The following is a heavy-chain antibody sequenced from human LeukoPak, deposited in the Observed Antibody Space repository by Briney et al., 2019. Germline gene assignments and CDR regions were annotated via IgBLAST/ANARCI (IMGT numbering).Heavy chain of an antibody. Sequence: SETLSLTCAVSGGSISSGGYSWSWIRQPPGKGLERIGYIYHSGSTYYNPSLKSRVTISVDRSKNQFSLKLSSVTAADTAVYYCARQPYVVVTATHYGMDVWGQGTTVTVSS. D-gene: IGHD2-21*02. J-gene: IGHJ6*02. CDR2: IYHSGST. CDR3: ARQPYVVVTATHYGMDV. CDR1: GGSISSGGYS. V-gene: IGHV4-30-2*01.